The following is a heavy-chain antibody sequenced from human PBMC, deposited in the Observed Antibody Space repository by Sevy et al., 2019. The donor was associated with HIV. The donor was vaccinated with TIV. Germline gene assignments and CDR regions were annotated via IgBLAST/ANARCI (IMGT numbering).Heavy chain of an antibody. J-gene: IGHJ4*02. CDR2: IIPIFGTA. CDR3: AREGSGHEFDY. CDR1: GGTLSSYA. D-gene: IGHD5-12*01. V-gene: IGHV1-69*06. Sequence: ASVKVSCKASGGTLSSYAISWVRRAPRQGLEWMGGIIPIFGTANYAQKFQGRVTITADKSTSTAYMELSSLRSEDTAVYYCAREGSGHEFDYWGQGALVTVSS.